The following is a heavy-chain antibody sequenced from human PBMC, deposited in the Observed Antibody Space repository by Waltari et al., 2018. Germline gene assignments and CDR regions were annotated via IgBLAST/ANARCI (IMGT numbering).Heavy chain of an antibody. CDR2: MNPNSGNT. V-gene: IGHV1-8*01. J-gene: IGHJ4*02. D-gene: IGHD2-15*01. Sequence: QVQLVQSGAEVKKPGASVKVSCKASGYTFTSYDINWVRPATGQGLEWMGWMNPNSGNTGYAQKFQGRVTMTRNTSISTAYMELSSLRSEDTAVYYCAVGYCSGGSCYYDYWGQGTLVTVSS. CDR1: GYTFTSYD. CDR3: AVGYCSGGSCYYDY.